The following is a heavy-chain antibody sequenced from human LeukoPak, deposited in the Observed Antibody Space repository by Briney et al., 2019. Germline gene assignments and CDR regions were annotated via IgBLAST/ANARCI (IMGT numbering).Heavy chain of an antibody. V-gene: IGHV3-64*01. CDR2: ISNNGGST. D-gene: IGHD2-15*01. CDR3: ARSGYCSGGTCYVDY. CDR1: GFTFSIYG. J-gene: IGHJ4*02. Sequence: GGSLRLSCPASGFTFSIYGLHWVRQAPGKGLEYVSAISNNGGSTYYANSVKGRFTIFRDNSKNTLYLQMGSLRPEDMAVYYCARSGYCSGGTCYVDYWGQGTLVTVSS.